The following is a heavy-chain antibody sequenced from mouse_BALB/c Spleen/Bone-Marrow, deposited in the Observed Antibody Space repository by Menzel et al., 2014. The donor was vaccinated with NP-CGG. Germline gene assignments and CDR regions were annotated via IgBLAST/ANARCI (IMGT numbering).Heavy chain of an antibody. Sequence: EVMLVESGGGLVQPGGSMKLSCVASGFTFSDAWMDWVRQSPEKGLEWVAEIRSKANNLATYYAESVKGRFTISRDDSKSSVYLQMNSLRAEDAGIYYCMDGNLFAYWGQGTLVTVSA. CDR1: GFTFSDAW. J-gene: IGHJ3*01. V-gene: IGHV6-6*01. CDR3: MDGNLFAY. CDR2: IRSKANNLAT. D-gene: IGHD2-1*01.